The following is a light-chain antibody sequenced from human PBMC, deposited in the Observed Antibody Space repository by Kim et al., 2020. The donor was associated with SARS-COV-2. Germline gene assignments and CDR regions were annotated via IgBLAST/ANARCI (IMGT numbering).Light chain of an antibody. CDR3: HQYNDWPPGDT. V-gene: IGKV3-15*01. J-gene: IGKJ2*01. CDR1: QSFSNN. CDR2: GAS. Sequence: SPAASATLSCRASQSFSNNLAWYHLKPGQAPRLLIYGASTRATGTPARFSASGSGTDFTLTVSSLQSEDFAVYYCHQYNDWPPGDTFGQGTKLEI.